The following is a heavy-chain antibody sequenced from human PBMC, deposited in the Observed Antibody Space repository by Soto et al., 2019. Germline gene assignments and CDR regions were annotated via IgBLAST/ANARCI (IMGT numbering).Heavy chain of an antibody. V-gene: IGHV4-59*01. CDR2: IYYSGST. Sequence: SETLSLTCTVSGGSISSYYWSWIRQPPGKGLEWIGYIYYSGSTNYNPSLKSRVTISVDTSKNQFSLKLSSVTAADTAVYYCARFSRDIVAPPGYYYYYYMDVWGKGTTVTVSS. J-gene: IGHJ6*03. CDR1: GGSISSYY. D-gene: IGHD5-12*01. CDR3: ARFSRDIVAPPGYYYYYYMDV.